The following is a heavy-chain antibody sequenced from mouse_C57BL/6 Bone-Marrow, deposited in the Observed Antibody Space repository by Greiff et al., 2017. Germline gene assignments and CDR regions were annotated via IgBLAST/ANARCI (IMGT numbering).Heavy chain of an antibody. CDR3: AMKDGYSWFAY. Sequence: EVKLMESGGGLVKPGGSLKLSCAASGFTFSDYGMHWVRQAPEKGLEWVAYISSGSSTIYYADTVKGRFTISRDNANNTLFMQMTSLRSEDAAMYYCAMKDGYSWFAYWGQGTLVTVSA. V-gene: IGHV5-17*01. J-gene: IGHJ3*01. CDR1: GFTFSDYG. D-gene: IGHD2-3*01. CDR2: ISSGSSTI.